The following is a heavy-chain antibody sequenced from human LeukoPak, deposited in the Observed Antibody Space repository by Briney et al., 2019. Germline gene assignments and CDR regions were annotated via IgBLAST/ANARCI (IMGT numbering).Heavy chain of an antibody. J-gene: IGHJ6*02. CDR2: LSWNGGRR. D-gene: IGHD4-11*01. CDR3: AKDIGDSNAKFVASPKFGSYFYGMDV. CDR1: GFTFDDYA. Sequence: PGGSLRLSCAVSGFTFDDYAMHWVRQAPGKGLEWVAGLSWNGGRRGYAASVKGRFTVSRDNAKNSLSLDMSSLTIEDTALYYCAKDIGDSNAKFVASPKFGSYFYGMDVWGQGTTVIVSS. V-gene: IGHV3-9*01.